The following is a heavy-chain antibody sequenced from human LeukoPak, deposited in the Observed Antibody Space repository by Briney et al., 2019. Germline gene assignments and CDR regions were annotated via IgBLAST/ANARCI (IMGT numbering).Heavy chain of an antibody. D-gene: IGHD5-24*01. J-gene: IGHJ4*02. CDR1: GFTFSDYF. CDR3: ARETDRDYYFDY. Sequence: GGSLRLSCATSGFTFSDYFMSWIRQAPGKGLEWVSYISSSGSTIYYADSVKGRFTISRDNAKNSLYLQMNSLRAEDTAAYYCARETDRDYYFDYWGQGTLVTVSS. CDR2: ISSSGSTI. V-gene: IGHV3-11*04.